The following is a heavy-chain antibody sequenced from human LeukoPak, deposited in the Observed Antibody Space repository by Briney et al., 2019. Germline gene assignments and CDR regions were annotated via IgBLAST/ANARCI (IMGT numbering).Heavy chain of an antibody. CDR1: AFTFSIYG. J-gene: IGHJ4*02. D-gene: IGHD6-19*01. Sequence: GGSLRLSCEASAFTFSIYGMSWVRQAPGKGLEWVSSISGSGGGTHYAASVRGRFTISRDNSKNMLYLQMNSLRAEDTAVYYCASWPGGWYGEDSWGQGTLVTVSS. CDR3: ASWPGGWYGEDS. CDR2: ISGSGGGT. V-gene: IGHV3-23*01.